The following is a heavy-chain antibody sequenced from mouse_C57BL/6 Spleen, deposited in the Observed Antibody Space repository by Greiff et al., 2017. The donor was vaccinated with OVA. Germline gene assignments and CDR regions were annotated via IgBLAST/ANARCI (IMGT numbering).Heavy chain of an antibody. Sequence: QVQLQQPGAELVKPGASVKLSCKASGYTFTSYWMQWVKQRPGQGLEWIGKIDPSDSYTNYNQKFKGKATLTVDTSSSTAYMQLSSLTSEDSAVYYCARSGSRDYWGQGTTLTVSS. CDR3: ARSGSRDY. D-gene: IGHD3-1*01. CDR2: IDPSDSYT. J-gene: IGHJ2*01. V-gene: IGHV1-50*01. CDR1: GYTFTSYW.